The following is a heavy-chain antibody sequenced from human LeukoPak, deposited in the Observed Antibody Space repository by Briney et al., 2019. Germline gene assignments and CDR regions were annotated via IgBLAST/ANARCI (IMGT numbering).Heavy chain of an antibody. CDR2: IKSKTDGGTT. Sequence: GGSLRLSCAASGFTFSNAWMSWVRQAPGKGLEWVGRIKSKTDGGTTDYAAPVKGRFTISRDDSKNTLYLQMNSLKTEDTAVYYCTTDSTWGTTGFDYWGQGTLVTVSS. CDR1: GFTFSNAW. V-gene: IGHV3-15*01. CDR3: TTDSTWGTTGFDY. D-gene: IGHD1-14*01. J-gene: IGHJ4*02.